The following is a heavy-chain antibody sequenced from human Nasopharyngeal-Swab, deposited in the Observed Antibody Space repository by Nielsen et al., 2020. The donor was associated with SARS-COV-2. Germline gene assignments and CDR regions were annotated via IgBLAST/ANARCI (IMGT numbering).Heavy chain of an antibody. J-gene: IGHJ5*02. CDR1: GYSFTNYW. CDR3: ARLISGSGPFDP. CDR2: IDPRDSYI. Sequence: KVSCKGSGYSFTNYWIVWVRQMPGKGLEWMGTIDPRDSYITYSPSFQGHVTISTDKSINTAYLQWSSLKASDTAMYYCARLISGSGPFDPWGQGTLVTVSS. V-gene: IGHV5-10-1*01. D-gene: IGHD3-10*01.